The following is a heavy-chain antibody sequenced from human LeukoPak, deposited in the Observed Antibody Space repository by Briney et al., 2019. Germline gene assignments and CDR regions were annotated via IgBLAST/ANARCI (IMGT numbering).Heavy chain of an antibody. V-gene: IGHV1-69*05. CDR3: ARWRGFTGSIDKNWFDP. Sequence: VASVKVSCKASGGTFSNYAISWVRQAPGQGLEWMGGIIPIFGTTNYAQKFQGRVTITTDESTSTAYMELRSLRSDDTAVYYCARWRGFTGSIDKNWFDPWGQGTLVTVSS. J-gene: IGHJ5*02. D-gene: IGHD3-3*01. CDR1: GGTFSNYA. CDR2: IIPIFGTT.